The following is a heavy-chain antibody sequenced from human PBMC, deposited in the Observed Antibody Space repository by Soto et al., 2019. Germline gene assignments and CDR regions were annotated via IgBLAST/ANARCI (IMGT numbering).Heavy chain of an antibody. V-gene: IGHV3-33*01. Sequence: QVQLVESGGGVVQPGRSLRLSCAASGFTFSSYGMHWVRQAPGKGLEWVAVIWYDGSDKYYADSVKGRFTISRDNSKNTLYLQMNSLRAEDTAVYYCARDSYYDSSGYSIYYYYGMDVW. J-gene: IGHJ6*01. CDR2: IWYDGSDK. CDR3: ARDSYYDSSGYSIYYYYGMDV. D-gene: IGHD3-22*01. CDR1: GFTFSSYG.